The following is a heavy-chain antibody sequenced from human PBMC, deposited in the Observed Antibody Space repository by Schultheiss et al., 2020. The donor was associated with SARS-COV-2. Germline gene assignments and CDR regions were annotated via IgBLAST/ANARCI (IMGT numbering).Heavy chain of an antibody. D-gene: IGHD1-26*01. CDR3: ARRKVGATGDDAVDI. V-gene: IGHV4-59*08. Sequence: SETLSLTCTVSGGSISSYYWSWIRQPPGKGLEWIGYIYYSGSTNYNPSLKSRVTISVDTSKNQFSLKLSSVTAADTAVYYCARRKVGATGDDAVDIWGQGTMVTVSS. J-gene: IGHJ3*02. CDR1: GGSISSYY. CDR2: IYYSGST.